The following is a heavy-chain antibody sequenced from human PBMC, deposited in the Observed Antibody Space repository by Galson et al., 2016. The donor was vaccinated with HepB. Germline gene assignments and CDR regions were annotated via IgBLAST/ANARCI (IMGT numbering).Heavy chain of an antibody. Sequence: QSGAEVKKPGESLKISCKGSGYRFSNSWIGWVRQMPGKGLEWMGIIYPGDSDTRYSPSFQGQVTISADKSVTTAYLHWSSLKAADTAMYYCARQADTDRWLSLAFDIWGQGTMVTVSS. CDR3: ARQADTDRWLSLAFDI. V-gene: IGHV5-51*01. CDR2: IYPGDSDT. D-gene: IGHD6-19*01. J-gene: IGHJ3*02. CDR1: GYRFSNSW.